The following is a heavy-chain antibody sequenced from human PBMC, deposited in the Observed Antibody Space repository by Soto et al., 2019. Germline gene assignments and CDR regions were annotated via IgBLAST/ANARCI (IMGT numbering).Heavy chain of an antibody. CDR3: ARHASGYSGSPGLGY. D-gene: IGHD1-26*01. Sequence: SETLSLTFTVSGGSISSSSYYWGWIRQPPGKGLEWIGSIYYSGSTYYNPSLKSRVTISVDTSKNQFSLKLSSVTAADTAVYYCARHASGYSGSPGLGYWGQGTLVTVS. CDR1: GGSISSSSYY. CDR2: IYYSGST. V-gene: IGHV4-39*01. J-gene: IGHJ4*02.